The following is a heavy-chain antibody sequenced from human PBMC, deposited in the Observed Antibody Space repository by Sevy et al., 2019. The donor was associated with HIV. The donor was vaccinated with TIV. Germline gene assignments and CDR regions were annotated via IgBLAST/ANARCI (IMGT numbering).Heavy chain of an antibody. V-gene: IGHV2-5*02. CDR1: GFSLSSSGVS. J-gene: IGHJ4*02. D-gene: IGHD2-15*01. CDR2: IYWDDDK. CDR3: TYTVIELGNCSGGACYYSDH. Sequence: SGPTLVNPTQTLTLTCTFSGFSLSSSGVSVGWTRQPPGKAPEWLALIYWDDDKPYSPSLESRLTITKDTSKNQVVLTMTNMDPVDTGTYHCTYTVIELGNCSGGACYYSDHWGQGTLVTVSS.